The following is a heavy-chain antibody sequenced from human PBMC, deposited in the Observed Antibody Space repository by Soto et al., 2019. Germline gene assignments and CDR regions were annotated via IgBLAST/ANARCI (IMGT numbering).Heavy chain of an antibody. J-gene: IGHJ5*02. Sequence: GESLKISCKGSGYSFTSYWISWVRQMPGKGLEWMGRIDPSDSYTNYSPSFQGHVTISADKSISTAYLQWSSLKASDTAVYYCAGLYYCASLAAYSSDSFDPWGPGTLVTVSS. CDR3: AGLYYCASLAAYSSDSFDP. CDR1: GYSFTSYW. V-gene: IGHV5-10-1*01. D-gene: IGHD6-25*01. CDR2: IDPSDSYT.